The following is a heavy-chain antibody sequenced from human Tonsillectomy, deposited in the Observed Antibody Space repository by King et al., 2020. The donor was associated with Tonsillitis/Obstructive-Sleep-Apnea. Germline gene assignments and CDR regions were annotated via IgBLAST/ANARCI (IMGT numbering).Heavy chain of an antibody. J-gene: IGHJ4*02. V-gene: IGHV7-4-1*02. CDR2: INTDTGNP. CDR3: AGEFHSAFWGPDY. Sequence: VQLVESGSELKKPGASVKVSCKASGYTFTKFAVMWVRQAPGQGLEWMGWINTDTGNPTYAQDFTGRFVFSLDNSVRTAYLQISSLKAEDTAVYYCAGEFHSAFWGPDYWGQGTLVTASS. D-gene: IGHD3-16*01. CDR1: GYTFTKFA.